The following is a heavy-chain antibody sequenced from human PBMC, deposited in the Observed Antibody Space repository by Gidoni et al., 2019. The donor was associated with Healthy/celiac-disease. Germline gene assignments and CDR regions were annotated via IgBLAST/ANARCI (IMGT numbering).Heavy chain of an antibody. V-gene: IGHV4-34*01. Sequence: QVQLQQWGAGLLKPSETLSLTCAVYVGSFSGYYWSWLRQPPGKGLEWIGEINHSGNTNYNPSLKSRVTISVDTSKNQFSLQLSSVTAADTAVYYCASYGDYELSGFDYWGQGTLVTVSS. CDR1: VGSFSGYY. CDR3: ASYGDYELSGFDY. J-gene: IGHJ4*02. D-gene: IGHD4-17*01. CDR2: INHSGNT.